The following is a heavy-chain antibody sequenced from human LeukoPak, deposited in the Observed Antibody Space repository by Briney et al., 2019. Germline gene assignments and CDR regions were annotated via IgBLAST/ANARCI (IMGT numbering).Heavy chain of an antibody. CDR3: ASYYESSGNAFDI. J-gene: IGHJ3*02. CDR2: IYSGGST. D-gene: IGHD3-22*01. Sequence: GGSLRLSCAASGFTAGSNYTSWFRQAPGKGLEWVSVIYSGGSTSYADSVKGRFTISRDNSKNTLYLQMNSLGAEDTDVYYCASYYESSGNAFDICGQGTMVTVSS. CDR1: GFTAGSNY. V-gene: IGHV3-53*01.